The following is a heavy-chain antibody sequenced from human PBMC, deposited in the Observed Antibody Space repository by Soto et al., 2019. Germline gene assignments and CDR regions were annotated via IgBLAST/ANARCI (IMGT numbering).Heavy chain of an antibody. Sequence: GGSLRLSCAASGFTFSSYWMHWVRQAPGKGLAWVSRINSDGSSTSYADSVKGRFTISRDNAKNTLYLQMNSLRAEDTAVYYCAREVGITMIVVVINYNWFDPWGQGTLVTVSS. J-gene: IGHJ5*02. CDR2: INSDGSST. CDR3: AREVGITMIVVVINYNWFDP. V-gene: IGHV3-74*01. CDR1: GFTFSSYW. D-gene: IGHD3-22*01.